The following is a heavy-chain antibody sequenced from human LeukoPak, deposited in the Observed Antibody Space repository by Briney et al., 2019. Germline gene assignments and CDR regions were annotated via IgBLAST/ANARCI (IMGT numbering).Heavy chain of an antibody. J-gene: IGHJ4*02. CDR2: INPSGGST. CDR3: ARAYNYGYYLDY. D-gene: IGHD5-18*01. Sequence: ASVKVSCKASGYTFTSYYMHWVRQARGQGLEWMGIINPSGGSTSYAQKFQGRVTKTRDTSTSTVYMELSSLRSDDMALYYCARAYNYGYYLDYWGQGSLVTVSS. V-gene: IGHV1-46*01. CDR1: GYTFTSYY.